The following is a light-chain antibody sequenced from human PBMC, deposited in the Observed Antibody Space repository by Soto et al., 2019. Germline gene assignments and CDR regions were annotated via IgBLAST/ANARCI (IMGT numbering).Light chain of an antibody. CDR1: SSDIGAYTF. Sequence: QSVLTQPASVSGSPGQSITISCSGTSSDIGAYTFVSWYQQHPGKAPKLMIYEVSNRPSGVSDRFSGSKSGNTASLAISGLQTEDDADYYCISYTTSTTYVFGTGTKLTVL. CDR3: ISYTTSTTYV. V-gene: IGLV2-14*01. CDR2: EVS. J-gene: IGLJ1*01.